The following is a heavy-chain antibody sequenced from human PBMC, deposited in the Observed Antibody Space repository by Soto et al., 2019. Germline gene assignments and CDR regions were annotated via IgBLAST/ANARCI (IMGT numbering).Heavy chain of an antibody. CDR1: GYTLTELS. Sequence: GASVKVSCKVSGYTLTELSMHWVRQAPGKGLEWMGGFDPEDGETIHAQKFQGRVTMTEDTSTDTAYMELSSLRSEDTAVYYCATDGGYDYIWGSYRIWGQGTLVTVSS. CDR3: ATDGGYDYIWGSYRI. J-gene: IGHJ4*02. D-gene: IGHD3-16*02. V-gene: IGHV1-24*01. CDR2: FDPEDGET.